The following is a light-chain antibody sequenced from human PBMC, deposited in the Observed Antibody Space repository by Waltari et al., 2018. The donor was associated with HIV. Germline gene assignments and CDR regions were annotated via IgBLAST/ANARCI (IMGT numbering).Light chain of an antibody. CDR3: QQYKYWPPWT. Sequence: DIVMTPSPATLSVSLGESAPLSCRASQSVRYNLAWYQQKPGQPPRLLIYGASTRATGIPARFSASGSGTEFTLTISSLQSEDFAVYYCQQYKYWPPWTFGQGTKVDIK. J-gene: IGKJ1*01. CDR1: QSVRYN. V-gene: IGKV3-15*01. CDR2: GAS.